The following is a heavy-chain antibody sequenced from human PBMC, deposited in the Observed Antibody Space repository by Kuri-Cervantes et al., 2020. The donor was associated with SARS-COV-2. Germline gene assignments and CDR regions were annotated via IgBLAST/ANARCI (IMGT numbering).Heavy chain of an antibody. Sequence: SETLSLTCTVSGGSISSYYWSWIRQPAGKGLEWIGRIYTSGSTNYNPSLKSRVTMSVDTSKNQFSLKLSSVTAADTAVYYCARVVPAADEGLYYDDMDVWGKGTTVTVSS. CDR1: GGSISSYY. D-gene: IGHD2-2*01. CDR2: IYTSGST. V-gene: IGHV4-4*07. CDR3: ARVVPAADEGLYYDDMDV. J-gene: IGHJ6*03.